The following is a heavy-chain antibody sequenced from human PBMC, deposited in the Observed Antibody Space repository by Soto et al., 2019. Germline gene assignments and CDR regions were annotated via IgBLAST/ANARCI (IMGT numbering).Heavy chain of an antibody. D-gene: IGHD3-16*01. CDR3: AKYSMVTVGGVGAYYYYMDV. Sequence: QVQLVESGGGVVQPGRSLRLSCAASGFTFSSYGMHWVRQAPGKGLEWVAVISYDGSNKYYADSVKGRFTISRDNSKNMLYLEMNSLRAEDTAVYYCAKYSMVTVGGVGAYYYYMDVWGKGTTVTVSS. CDR2: ISYDGSNK. J-gene: IGHJ6*03. CDR1: GFTFSSYG. V-gene: IGHV3-30*18.